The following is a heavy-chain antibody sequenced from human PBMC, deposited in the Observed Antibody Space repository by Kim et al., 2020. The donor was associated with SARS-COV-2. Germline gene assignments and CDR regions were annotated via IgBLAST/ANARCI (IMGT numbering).Heavy chain of an antibody. CDR1: GFTFSSYA. Sequence: GGSLRLSCAASGFTFSSYAMHWVRQAPGKGLEWVAVISYDGSNKYYADSVKGRFTISRDNSKNTLYLQMNSRRAENTAVYYCARSGSGSYTNWFDPWGPGTLVTVSS. J-gene: IGHJ5*02. CDR2: ISYDGSNK. D-gene: IGHD3-10*01. CDR3: ARSGSGSYTNWFDP. V-gene: IGHV3-30*04.